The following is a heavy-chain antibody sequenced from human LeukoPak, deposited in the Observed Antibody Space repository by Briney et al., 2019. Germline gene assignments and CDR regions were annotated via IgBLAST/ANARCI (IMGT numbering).Heavy chain of an antibody. Sequence: GESLRLSCAASEFTFSSYWMSWVRQAPGKGLEWVANIKQDGSEKYYVDSVKGRFTISRDNAENSLYLQMNSLRAEDTAVYYCARVYGFWSAYYYYYMDVWGKGTTVTVSS. D-gene: IGHD3-3*01. CDR2: IKQDGSEK. CDR1: EFTFSSYW. V-gene: IGHV3-7*01. CDR3: ARVYGFWSAYYYYYMDV. J-gene: IGHJ6*03.